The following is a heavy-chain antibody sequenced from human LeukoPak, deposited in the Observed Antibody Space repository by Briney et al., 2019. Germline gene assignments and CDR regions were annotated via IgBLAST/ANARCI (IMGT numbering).Heavy chain of an antibody. V-gene: IGHV3-74*01. J-gene: IGHJ4*02. Sequence: QPGGSLRLSCAASGFTSSSYWMHWVRQAPGKGLVWVSRINSDGSSTSYADSVKGRFTISRDNAKNTLYLQMNSLRAEDTAVYYCARANQVSSSWYTYWGQGTLVTVSS. D-gene: IGHD6-13*01. CDR2: INSDGSST. CDR3: ARANQVSSSWYTY. CDR1: GFTSSSYW.